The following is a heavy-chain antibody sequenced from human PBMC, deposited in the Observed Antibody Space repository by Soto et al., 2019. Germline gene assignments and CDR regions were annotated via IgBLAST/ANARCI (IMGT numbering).Heavy chain of an antibody. CDR3: ARDAYYYDSHGQQGHAFEI. CDR2: IHHSGSS. J-gene: IGHJ3*02. V-gene: IGHV4-59*02. Sequence: TLSLTCTVSGDSVSGYYWSWTRQPPGKGLEWIGYIHHSGSSNYNPSLTSRVIISVDTSKNQFSLKLSSVTAADTAVYYCARDAYYYDSHGQQGHAFEIWGQGTMVTVSS. CDR1: GDSVSGYY. D-gene: IGHD3-22*01.